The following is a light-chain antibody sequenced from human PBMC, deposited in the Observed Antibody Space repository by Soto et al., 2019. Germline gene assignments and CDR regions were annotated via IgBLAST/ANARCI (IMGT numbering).Light chain of an antibody. CDR1: SSNIGAGYD. Sequence: QSVLTQPPSVSGAPGQTITISCTGSSSNIGAGYDVHWYQQLPGRAPKLLIYSNNQRPSGVPDRFSGSKSGTSASLAISGLQSEDEADYYCAAWDDSLNVVFGGGTKVTVL. J-gene: IGLJ2*01. CDR3: AAWDDSLNVV. V-gene: IGLV1-40*01. CDR2: SNN.